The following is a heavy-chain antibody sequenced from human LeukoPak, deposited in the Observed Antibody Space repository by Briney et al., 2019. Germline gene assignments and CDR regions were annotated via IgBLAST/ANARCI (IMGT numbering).Heavy chain of an antibody. CDR1: GFTFSSYW. Sequence: GGSLRLSCTASGFTFSSYWMSWVSQAPGKWMEWVANIKQDGSEKYYVDSVKGRFTISRDNAKNSLYLQMNSLRAEDTAVYYCARDVLGGFDYWGQGTLVTVSS. CDR3: ARDVLGGFDY. D-gene: IGHD2-8*01. J-gene: IGHJ4*02. V-gene: IGHV3-7*04. CDR2: IKQDGSEK.